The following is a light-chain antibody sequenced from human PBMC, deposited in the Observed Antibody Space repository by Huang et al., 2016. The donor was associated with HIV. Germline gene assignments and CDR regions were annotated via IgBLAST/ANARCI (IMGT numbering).Light chain of an antibody. CDR3: QQRSKWPLT. CDR2: DVS. J-gene: IGKJ4*01. V-gene: IGKV3-11*01. CDR1: QLIGTS. Sequence: EIVLTQSPVTLSLSPGDRATLSCRASQLIGTSLAWYQQKSGQAPRRLLYDVSNRAARVPARFSASGSETDFTLTIASLDPDDFAIYHCQQRSKWPLTFGGGTKVEMK.